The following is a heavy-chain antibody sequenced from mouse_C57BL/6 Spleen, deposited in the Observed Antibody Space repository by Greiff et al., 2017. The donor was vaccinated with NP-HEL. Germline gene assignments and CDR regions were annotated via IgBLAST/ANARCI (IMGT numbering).Heavy chain of an antibody. J-gene: IGHJ3*01. Sequence: QVQLQQSGAELARPGASVKLSCKASGYTFTSYGISWVKQRTGQGLEWIGEIYPRSGNTYYNEKFKGKATLTADKSSSTAYMELRSLTSEDSAVYFCARSGGGGNYPFAYWGQGTLVTVSA. CDR3: ARSGGGGNYPFAY. D-gene: IGHD2-1*01. V-gene: IGHV1-81*01. CDR1: GYTFTSYG. CDR2: IYPRSGNT.